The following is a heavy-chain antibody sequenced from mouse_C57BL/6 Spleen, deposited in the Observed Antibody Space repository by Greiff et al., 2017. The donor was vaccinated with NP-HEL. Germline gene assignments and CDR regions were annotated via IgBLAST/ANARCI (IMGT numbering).Heavy chain of an antibody. V-gene: IGHV3-6*01. J-gene: IGHJ2*01. CDR3: ARLTGTVFDY. D-gene: IGHD4-1*01. Sequence: EVHLVESGPGLVKPSQSLSLTCSVTGYSITSGYYWNWIRQFPGNKLEWMGYISYDGSNNYNPSLKNRISITRDTSKNQFFLKLNSVTTEDTATYYCARLTGTVFDYWGQGTTLTVSS. CDR1: GYSITSGYY. CDR2: ISYDGSN.